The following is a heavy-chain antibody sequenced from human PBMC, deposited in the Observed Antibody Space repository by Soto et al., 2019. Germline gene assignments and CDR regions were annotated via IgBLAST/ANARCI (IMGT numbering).Heavy chain of an antibody. Sequence: PGGSLRLSCAASGFTFSDLYMDWVRQAPGKGLEWIARSRNRANSYTTEYAASVKGRFTISRDDSKNSLYLQMNSLETEDTAIYYCVRDLAATGTYYFDFWGQGTLVTVSS. D-gene: IGHD6-13*01. CDR2: SRNRANSYTT. CDR3: VRDLAATGTYYFDF. V-gene: IGHV3-72*01. J-gene: IGHJ4*02. CDR1: GFTFSDLY.